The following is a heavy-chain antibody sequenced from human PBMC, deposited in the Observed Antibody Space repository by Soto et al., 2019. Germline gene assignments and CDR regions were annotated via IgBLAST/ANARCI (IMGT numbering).Heavy chain of an antibody. CDR3: ARVKGSGYHNWFDP. Sequence: ASVKVSCKPSGYTFSNYAMHWARQAPGQRLECMGRINAGNGNTKYSQKFQGRVTITTDTSTSTVYMEMSSLRSDDTAVYYCARVKGSGYHNWFDPWGQGTLVTVSS. J-gene: IGHJ5*02. CDR2: INAGNGNT. V-gene: IGHV1-3*01. D-gene: IGHD3-22*01. CDR1: GYTFSNYA.